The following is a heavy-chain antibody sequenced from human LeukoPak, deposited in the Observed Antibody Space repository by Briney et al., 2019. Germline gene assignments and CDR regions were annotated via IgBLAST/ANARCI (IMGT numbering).Heavy chain of an antibody. J-gene: IGHJ4*02. Sequence: SGPTLVKPTQTLTLTCTFSGFSLSTSGVGVGWIRQPPGKALEWLALIYWDDDKRYSPSLKSRLTITKDTSKNQVVLTMTNMDPVDTATYYCAHCSGYYDSSGYYQTPYFDYWGQGTLLTVSS. CDR2: IYWDDDK. D-gene: IGHD3-22*01. CDR1: GFSLSTSGVG. V-gene: IGHV2-5*02. CDR3: AHCSGYYDSSGYYQTPYFDY.